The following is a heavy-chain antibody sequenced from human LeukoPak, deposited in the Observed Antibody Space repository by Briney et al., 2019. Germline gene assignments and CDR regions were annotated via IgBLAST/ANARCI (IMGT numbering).Heavy chain of an antibody. J-gene: IGHJ6*03. CDR2: IVPIFGTA. V-gene: IGHV1-69*06. CDR1: GGTFSSYA. Sequence: ASVKVSCKASGGTFSSYAISWVRQAPGQGLEWMGGIVPIFGTANYAQKFQGRVTITADKSTSTAYMELSSLRSEDTAVYYCARDAVGATRYYYYYYMDVWGKGTTVTVSS. D-gene: IGHD1-26*01. CDR3: ARDAVGATRYYYYYYMDV.